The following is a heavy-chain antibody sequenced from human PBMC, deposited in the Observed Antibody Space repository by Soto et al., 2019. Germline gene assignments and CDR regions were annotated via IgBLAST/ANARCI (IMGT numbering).Heavy chain of an antibody. CDR3: ARGPSYSDSYFDH. Sequence: ASVKVSCKASGYTFTSYAMHWVCQAPGQRLEWMGWINAGNGNTKYSQKFQGRVTITRDTSASTAYMELSSLRSEDTAVYYCARGPSYSDSYFDHWGQGTLVTVSS. CDR2: INAGNGNT. V-gene: IGHV1-3*01. D-gene: IGHD4-17*01. J-gene: IGHJ4*02. CDR1: GYTFTSYA.